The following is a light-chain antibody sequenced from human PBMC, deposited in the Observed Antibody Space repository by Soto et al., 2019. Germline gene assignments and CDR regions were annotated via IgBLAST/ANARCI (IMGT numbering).Light chain of an antibody. CDR3: QQYNRYWT. Sequence: DIQMTQSPSTLSASVGDRVTITCRASQSISSWLAWYQQKPGKAPKLLIYKASSLESGGPSRFSGSGSGKELTLTIRSLELVDFATYYCQQYNRYWTFGEGTKVEIK. V-gene: IGKV1-5*03. CDR2: KAS. CDR1: QSISSW. J-gene: IGKJ1*01.